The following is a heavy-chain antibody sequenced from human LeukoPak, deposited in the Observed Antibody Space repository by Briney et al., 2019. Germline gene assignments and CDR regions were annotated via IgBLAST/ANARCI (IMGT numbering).Heavy chain of an antibody. J-gene: IGHJ4*02. D-gene: IGHD3-10*01. CDR2: IHYSGST. CDR1: GGSISSDY. Sequence: SGTLSLTCTVSGGSISSDYWSWVRQPPGKGLEWIGYIHYSGSTNYNPSLKSRVTLSVDKSKNQFSLKVRSVTAADTAVYYCARGRLGGSGSYYNVLDYWGQGTLVTVSS. V-gene: IGHV4-59*01. CDR3: ARGRLGGSGSYYNVLDY.